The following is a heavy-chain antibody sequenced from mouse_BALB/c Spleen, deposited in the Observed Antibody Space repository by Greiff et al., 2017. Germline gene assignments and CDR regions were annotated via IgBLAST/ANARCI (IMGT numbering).Heavy chain of an antibody. J-gene: IGHJ2*01. Sequence: EVKLMESGGGLVKPGGSLKLSCAASGFTFSSYAMSWVRQTPEKRLEWVASISSGGSTYYPDSVKGRFTISRDNARNILYLQMSSLRSEDTAMYYCARFDGYYLYYFDYWGQGTTLTVSS. V-gene: IGHV5-6-5*01. CDR2: ISSGGST. CDR1: GFTFSSYA. CDR3: ARFDGYYLYYFDY. D-gene: IGHD2-3*01.